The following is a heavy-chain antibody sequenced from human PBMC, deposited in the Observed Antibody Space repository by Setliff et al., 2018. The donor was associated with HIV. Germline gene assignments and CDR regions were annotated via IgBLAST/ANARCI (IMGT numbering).Heavy chain of an antibody. CDR3: AREVVVAGVHYYNMDV. D-gene: IGHD2-15*01. J-gene: IGHJ6*03. Sequence: ASVKVSCKASGYTFTTYAMNWVRQAPGQGLEWMGWSNTNTGNPTYAQCFTGRFVFSLDTSVSTAYLQISSLKAEDTAVYYCAREVVVAGVHYYNMDVWGKGTTVTVSS. CDR1: GYTFTTYA. CDR2: SNTNTGNP. V-gene: IGHV7-4-1*02.